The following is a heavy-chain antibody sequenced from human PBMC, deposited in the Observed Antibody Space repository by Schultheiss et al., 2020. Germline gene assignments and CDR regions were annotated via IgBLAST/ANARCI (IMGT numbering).Heavy chain of an antibody. J-gene: IGHJ5*01. CDR2: ISDTSAWI. D-gene: IGHD6-13*01. CDR1: GFTFSSYA. CDR3: ARFPAAAGHDRDS. Sequence: GGSLRLSCAASGFTFSSYAMHWVRQAPGKGLEWVSSISDTSAWISYADSVRDRFTISRDNAKNSLFLHMNSLRAEDTAVYYCARFPAAAGHDRDSWGRGTLVTVSS. V-gene: IGHV3-21*01.